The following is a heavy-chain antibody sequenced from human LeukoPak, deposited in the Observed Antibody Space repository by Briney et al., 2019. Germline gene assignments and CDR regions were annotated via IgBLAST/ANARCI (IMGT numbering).Heavy chain of an antibody. CDR3: ARDGEDHYYDY. J-gene: IGHJ4*02. CDR1: GFTFSSNH. CDR2: IYSGGTI. Sequence: GGSLRLSCAASGFTFSSNHMSWVRQAPGKGLEWVSVIYSGGTIFYADSVKGRLTISRDNSGNTVFLEMNSLRAEDTAVYYCARDGEDHYYDYWGQGTLVTVST. V-gene: IGHV3-66*01. D-gene: IGHD7-27*01.